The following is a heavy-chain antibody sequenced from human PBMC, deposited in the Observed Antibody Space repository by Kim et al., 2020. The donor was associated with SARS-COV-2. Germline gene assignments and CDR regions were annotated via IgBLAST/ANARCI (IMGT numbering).Heavy chain of an antibody. D-gene: IGHD6-13*01. CDR2: ISGSGDTT. CDR1: GFTFSNYG. V-gene: IGHV3-23*01. Sequence: GGSLRLSCAASGFTFSNYGMSWVRQAPGKGLEWVSGISGSGDTTTYADSVKGRFTISRDNYKNTLYLQMSSLRAEDTAIYYCANPRQPDYWGQGTLVTVS. CDR3: ANPRQPDY. J-gene: IGHJ4*02.